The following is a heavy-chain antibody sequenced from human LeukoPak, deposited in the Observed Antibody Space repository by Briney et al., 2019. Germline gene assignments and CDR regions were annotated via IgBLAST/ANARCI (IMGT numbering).Heavy chain of an antibody. J-gene: IGHJ4*02. CDR2: ISWNSGSI. CDR1: GFTFDDYA. Sequence: GGSLRLSCAASGFTFDDYAMHWVRQAPGKGLEWVSGISWNSGSIGYADSVKGRFTISRDNAKNSLYLQINSLRTEDTAVYYCASWKVTTSNWGQGTLVTVSS. CDR3: ASWKVTTSN. D-gene: IGHD4-17*01. V-gene: IGHV3-9*01.